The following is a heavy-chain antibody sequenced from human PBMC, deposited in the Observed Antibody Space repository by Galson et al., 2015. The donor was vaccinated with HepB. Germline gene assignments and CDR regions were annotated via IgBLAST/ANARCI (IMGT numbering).Heavy chain of an antibody. V-gene: IGHV3-21*01. D-gene: IGHD3-22*01. CDR1: GFTFSSYS. CDR3: ARKGTYYYDSSGYYYGPADAFDI. Sequence: SLRLSCAASGFTFSSYSMNWVRQAPGKGPEWVSSISSSSSYIYYADSVKGRFTISRDNAKNSLYLQMNSLRAEDTAVYYCARKGTYYYDSSGYYYGPADAFDIWGQGTMVTVSS. J-gene: IGHJ3*02. CDR2: ISSSSSYI.